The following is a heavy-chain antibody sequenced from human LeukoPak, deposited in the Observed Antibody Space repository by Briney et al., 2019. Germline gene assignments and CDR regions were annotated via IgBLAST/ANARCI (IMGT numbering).Heavy chain of an antibody. Sequence: ASETLSLTCTVSGGSISSDYWTWIRQPAGKGLEWIGRIYISGNAYYNPSLKSRVTMSLDTSKNQFSLKLSSVTAADTAVYYCARADDFWSGYAFDYWGQGTLVTVSS. CDR1: GGSISSDY. D-gene: IGHD3-3*01. J-gene: IGHJ4*02. V-gene: IGHV4-4*07. CDR3: ARADDFWSGYAFDY. CDR2: IYISGNA.